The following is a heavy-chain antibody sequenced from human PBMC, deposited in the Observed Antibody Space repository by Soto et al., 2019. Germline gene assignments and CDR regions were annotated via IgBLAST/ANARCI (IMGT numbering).Heavy chain of an antibody. CDR2: ISGSGGST. J-gene: IGHJ1*01. D-gene: IGHD6-19*01. Sequence: GGSLRLSCAASGFTFSSYAMSWVRQAPGKGLEWVSAISGSGGSTYYADSVKGRFTISRDNSKNTLYLQMNSLRAEDTAVYYCAKVARYSSDRRRAYFQHWGQGTLVTVSS. V-gene: IGHV3-23*01. CDR1: GFTFSSYA. CDR3: AKVARYSSDRRRAYFQH.